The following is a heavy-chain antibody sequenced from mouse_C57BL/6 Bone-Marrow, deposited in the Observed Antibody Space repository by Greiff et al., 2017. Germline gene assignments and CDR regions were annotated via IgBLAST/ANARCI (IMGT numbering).Heavy chain of an antibody. V-gene: IGHV1-39*01. CDR1: GYSFTDYN. Sequence: EVKLMESGPELVKPGASVKISCKASGYSFTDYNMNWVKQSNGKSLEWIGVINPNYGTTSYNQKFKGKATLTVDQSSSTAYMQLNSLTSEDSAVYYCARGYENDYAMDYWGQGTSVTVSS. CDR2: INPNYGTT. D-gene: IGHD2-3*01. CDR3: ARGYENDYAMDY. J-gene: IGHJ4*01.